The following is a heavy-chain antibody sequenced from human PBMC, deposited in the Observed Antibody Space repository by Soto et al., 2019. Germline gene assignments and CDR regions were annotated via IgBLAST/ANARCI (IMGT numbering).Heavy chain of an antibody. Sequence: EVQLLDSGGGLAQPGGSLRLSCAASGFTFSNYAMTWVRQAPGKGLEWVSIITGNGGSTYYADSVKGRFTISRDNSQNTLYLQMNSLRVEDTAVYYGAKLPLGYCNGGTGYRYFDYWGQGTLVTVSS. J-gene: IGHJ4*02. CDR2: ITGNGGST. D-gene: IGHD2-15*01. V-gene: IGHV3-23*01. CDR3: AKLPLGYCNGGTGYRYFDY. CDR1: GFTFSNYA.